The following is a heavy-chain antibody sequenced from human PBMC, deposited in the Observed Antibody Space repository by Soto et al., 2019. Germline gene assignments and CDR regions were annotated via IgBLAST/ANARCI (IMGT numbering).Heavy chain of an antibody. V-gene: IGHV3-30-3*01. CDR3: ARDRAAGNSYNYYYGMDV. CDR1: GFTFSSYA. D-gene: IGHD6-13*01. CDR2: ISYDGSNK. Sequence: PGGSLRLSCAASGFTFSSYAMHWVRQAPGKGLEWVAVISYDGSNKYYADSVKGRFTISRDNSKNTLYLQMNSLRAEDTAVYYCARDRAAGNSYNYYYGMDVWGQGTTVTVSS. J-gene: IGHJ6*02.